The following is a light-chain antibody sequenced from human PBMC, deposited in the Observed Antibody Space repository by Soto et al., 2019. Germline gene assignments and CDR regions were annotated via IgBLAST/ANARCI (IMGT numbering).Light chain of an antibody. V-gene: IGKV1-39*01. J-gene: IGKJ1*01. Sequence: DIQMTQSPSSLSASVGDRVTITCRASQSISTYLNWYQQKPGKAPKVLIFDASSLQSGVPSRFSGSGSGTDFSLTISSLLPEDFATYYCQQSHSIPWTFDQGTKVEIK. CDR1: QSISTY. CDR3: QQSHSIPWT. CDR2: DAS.